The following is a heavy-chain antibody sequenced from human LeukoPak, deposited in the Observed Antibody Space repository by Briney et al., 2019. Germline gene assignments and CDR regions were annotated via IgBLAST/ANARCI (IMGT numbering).Heavy chain of an antibody. Sequence: SETLSLTCTVSGGSISSYYWSWIRRPPGKGLEWIGYIYYSGSTNYNPSLKSRVTMSVDTSKNQFSLKLSSVTAADTAVYYCARLTKNDSGSFRFGKKKRGYMDVWGKGTTVTISS. D-gene: IGHD3-10*01. CDR1: GGSISSYY. V-gene: IGHV4-59*12. CDR2: IYYSGST. J-gene: IGHJ6*03. CDR3: ARLTKNDSGSFRFGKKKRGYMDV.